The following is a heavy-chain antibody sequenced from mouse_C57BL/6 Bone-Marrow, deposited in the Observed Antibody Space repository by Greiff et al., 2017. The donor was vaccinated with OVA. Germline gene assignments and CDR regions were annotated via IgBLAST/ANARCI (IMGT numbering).Heavy chain of an antibody. V-gene: IGHV1-81*01. J-gene: IGHJ3*01. CDR3: ARTVYGYDRFAY. CDR1: GYTFTSYG. Sequence: VKLQESGAELARPGASVKLSCKASGYTFTSYGISWVKQRTGQGLEWIGEIYPRSGNTYYNEKFKGKATLTADKSSSTAYMELRSLTSEDSAVYFCARTVYGYDRFAYWGQGTLVTVSA. CDR2: IYPRSGNT. D-gene: IGHD2-2*01.